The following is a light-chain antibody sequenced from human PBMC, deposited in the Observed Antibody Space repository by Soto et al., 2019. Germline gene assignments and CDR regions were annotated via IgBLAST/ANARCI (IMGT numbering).Light chain of an antibody. V-gene: IGKV4-1*01. CDR1: QSLLSSSDNNNY. CDR2: WSS. Sequence: DIVMTQSPDSLAVSLGERAAINCKSSQSLLSSSDNNNYLAWYQQKPGQPPTLLFSWSSTRESGVPDRFSGSGSETDFTLTISSLQAEDVAVYYCQQYYTDPLTFGGGTKVEIK. CDR3: QQYYTDPLT. J-gene: IGKJ4*01.